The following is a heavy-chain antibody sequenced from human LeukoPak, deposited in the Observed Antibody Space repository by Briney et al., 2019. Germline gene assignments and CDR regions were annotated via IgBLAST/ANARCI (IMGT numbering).Heavy chain of an antibody. D-gene: IGHD6-13*01. Sequence: GSLRLSCAASGFTVSSNYMSWVRQPPGEGLEWIGSIYYSGSTYYNPSLKSRVTISVDTSKNQFSLKLSSVTAADTAVYYCVGALPLGSSWRRGWFDPWGQGTLVTVSS. J-gene: IGHJ5*02. CDR3: VGALPLGSSWRRGWFDP. CDR2: IYYSGST. CDR1: GFTVSSNY. V-gene: IGHV4-39*07.